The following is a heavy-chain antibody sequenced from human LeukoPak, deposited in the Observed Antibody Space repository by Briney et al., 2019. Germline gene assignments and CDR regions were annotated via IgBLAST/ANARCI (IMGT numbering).Heavy chain of an antibody. D-gene: IGHD3-9*01. CDR1: GYTFTGYY. CDR2: INPNSSGT. CDR3: ARDNWDILTGYYRFRSDNWFDP. V-gene: IGHV1-2*02. Sequence: GASVKVSCKASGYTFTGYYMHWVRQAPGQGLEWMGWINPNSSGTNYAQKFQGRVTMTRDTSISTAYMELSRLRSDDTAVYYCARDNWDILTGYYRFRSDNWFDPWGQGTLVTVSS. J-gene: IGHJ5*02.